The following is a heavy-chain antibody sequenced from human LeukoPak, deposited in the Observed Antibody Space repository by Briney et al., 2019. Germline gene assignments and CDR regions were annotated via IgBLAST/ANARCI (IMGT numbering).Heavy chain of an antibody. CDR2: IYHSGTT. CDR1: GGSISNNNW. CDR3: AIKPPSGWFGTGWLDP. Sequence: SETLSLTCSVSGGSISNNNWWSWVRQSPGKGLEWIGNIYHSGTTHYNPSLKSRATISVDKSKNQFSLKLNSVTAADTAVYYCAIKPPSGWFGTGWLDPWGQGTLVTVSS. V-gene: IGHV4-4*02. J-gene: IGHJ5*02. D-gene: IGHD3-10*01.